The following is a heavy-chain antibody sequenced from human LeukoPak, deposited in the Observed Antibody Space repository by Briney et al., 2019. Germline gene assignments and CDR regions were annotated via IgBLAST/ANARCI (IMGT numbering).Heavy chain of an antibody. D-gene: IGHD2-2*01. CDR1: GGSFSGYY. CDR3: ARGAQGYCSSTSCPDRNWFDP. V-gene: IGHV4-34*01. J-gene: IGHJ5*02. CDR2: INHSGST. Sequence: PSETLSLTCAVYGGSFSGYYWSWIRQPPGKGLGWIGEINHSGSTNYNPSLKSRVTISVDTSKNQFSLKLSSVTAADTAVYYCARGAQGYCSSTSCPDRNWFDPWGQGPWSPSPQ.